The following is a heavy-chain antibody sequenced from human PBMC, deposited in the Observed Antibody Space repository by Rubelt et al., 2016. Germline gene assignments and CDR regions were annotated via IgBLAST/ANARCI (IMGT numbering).Heavy chain of an antibody. D-gene: IGHD2-2*01. V-gene: IGHV3-66*01. CDR2: IYSGGST. CDR1: GFTFSNAW. J-gene: IGHJ4*02. CDR3: ARGQGYQLLNYPD. Sequence: EVQLVESGGGLVKPGGSLRLSCAASGFTFSNAWMSWVRQAPGKGLEWVSVIYSGGSTYYADSVKGRFTISRDNSKNTLYLQMNSLRAEDTAVYYCARGQGYQLLNYPDWGQGTLVTVSS.